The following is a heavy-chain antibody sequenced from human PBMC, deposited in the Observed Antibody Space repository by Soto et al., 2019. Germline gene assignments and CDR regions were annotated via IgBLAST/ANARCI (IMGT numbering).Heavy chain of an antibody. V-gene: IGHV1-69*06. CDR3: SGDSALVTQVRLRY. CDR2: IIPIYDSP. D-gene: IGHD2-21*02. CDR1: GGTFSTYS. J-gene: IGHJ4*02. Sequence: VQLVQSGAEVRQPGSSVRVSCKASGGTFSTYSVTWVRQAPGQGLEWMGGIIPIYDSPYYAQKFLGRVSLTAVTSTNTAYTVLSRLTSEDPVVYFCSGDSALVTQVRLRYWGQGPLVLVSS.